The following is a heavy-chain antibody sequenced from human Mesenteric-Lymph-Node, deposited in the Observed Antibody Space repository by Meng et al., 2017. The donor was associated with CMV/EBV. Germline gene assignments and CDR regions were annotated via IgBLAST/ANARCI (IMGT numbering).Heavy chain of an antibody. D-gene: IGHD3-22*01. J-gene: IGHJ4*02. V-gene: IGHV3-9*01. CDR1: GFTFDDYA. CDR2: ISWNSGSI. Sequence: SLKISCAASGFTFDDYAMHWVRQAPGKGLEWVSGISWNSGSIGYADSVKGRFTTSRDNAKNSLYLQMNSLRAEDTALYYCAKDYDSSGYTLYYFDYWGQGTLVTVSS. CDR3: AKDYDSSGYTLYYFDY.